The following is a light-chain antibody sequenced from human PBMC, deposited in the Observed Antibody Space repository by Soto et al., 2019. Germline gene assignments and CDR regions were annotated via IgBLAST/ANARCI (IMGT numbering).Light chain of an antibody. CDR2: DAS. CDR1: QSTGGW. CDR3: LQYNSYPYT. Sequence: DIQMTQSPSTLSASVGDRVTITCRASQSTGGWLVWFQQKPGKAPKLLIYDASNLETGVPRRFSGSGAGTEFTLTISGLQPDDFASYYCLQYNSYPYTFGQGTKLEIK. V-gene: IGKV1-5*01. J-gene: IGKJ2*01.